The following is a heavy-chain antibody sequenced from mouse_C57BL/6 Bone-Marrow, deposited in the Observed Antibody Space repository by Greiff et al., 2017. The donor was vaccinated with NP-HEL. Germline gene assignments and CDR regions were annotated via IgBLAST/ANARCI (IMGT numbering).Heavy chain of an antibody. J-gene: IGHJ4*01. CDR3: TGGILRGSWDAMDY. D-gene: IGHD1-1*01. CDR2: IRLKSDNYAT. Sequence: EVMLVESGGGLVQPGGSMKLSCVASGFTFSNYWMNWVRQSPEKGLEWVAQIRLKSDNYATHYAESVKGRFTISRDDSKSSVYLQMNNLRAEDTVIYYCTGGILRGSWDAMDYWGQGTSVTVSS. CDR1: GFTFSNYW. V-gene: IGHV6-3*01.